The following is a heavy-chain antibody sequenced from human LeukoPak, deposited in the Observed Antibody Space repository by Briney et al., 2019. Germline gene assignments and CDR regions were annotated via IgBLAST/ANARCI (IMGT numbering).Heavy chain of an antibody. V-gene: IGHV1-2*02. CDR3: ARAPGDDFRSGYYGGWENHYYMDV. CDR1: GYTFTGYY. Sequence: ASVKVSCKASGYTFTGYYMHWVRQAPGQGLEWMGWINPNSGGTNYAQKFQGRVTMTRDTSISTAYMELSRLRSDDTAVYYCARAPGDDFRSGYYGGWENHYYMDVWGTGTTVTVSS. D-gene: IGHD3-3*01. CDR2: INPNSGGT. J-gene: IGHJ6*03.